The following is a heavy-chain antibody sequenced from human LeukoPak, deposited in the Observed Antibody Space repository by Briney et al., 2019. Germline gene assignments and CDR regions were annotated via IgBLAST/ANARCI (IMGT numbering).Heavy chain of an antibody. CDR3: ARDRRLASADTVVDY. CDR1: GFTFDDYA. V-gene: IGHV3-9*01. Sequence: GGSLRLSCAASGFTFDDYAMHWVRQAPGKGLEWVSGISWNSGSIGYADSVKGRFTISRDNAKNSLYLQMNTLRAEDTAVYYCARDRRLASADTVVDYWGQGTLVTVSS. J-gene: IGHJ4*02. CDR2: ISWNSGSI. D-gene: IGHD6-13*01.